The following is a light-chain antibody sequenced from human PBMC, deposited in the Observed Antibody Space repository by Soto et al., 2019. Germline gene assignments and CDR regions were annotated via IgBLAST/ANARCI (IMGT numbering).Light chain of an antibody. CDR1: QSVTTY. CDR2: DAS. J-gene: IGKJ5*01. Sequence: IVLTQSPATLSLSPGERATLSCRASQSVTTYLAWYQQKPGQAPRLLIYDASSRATGIPARFSGSGSGTDFTLTISSLEPEDFAVYYCQQRNNWPPSITFGPGTRLEIK. CDR3: QQRNNWPPSIT. V-gene: IGKV3-11*01.